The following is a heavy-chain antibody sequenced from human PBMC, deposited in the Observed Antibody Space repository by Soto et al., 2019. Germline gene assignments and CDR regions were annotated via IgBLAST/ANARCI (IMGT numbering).Heavy chain of an antibody. J-gene: IGHJ6*02. Sequence: QVQLVESGGGVVQPGRSLRLSCAASGFTFSSYGMHWVRQAPGKGLEWVAVISYDGSNKYYADSVKGRFTISRDNSKSTLYLQMNSLRAEDTAVYYCAKDYHDFGRVGGMDVWGQGTTVTVSS. V-gene: IGHV3-30*18. CDR1: GFTFSSYG. D-gene: IGHD3-3*01. CDR2: ISYDGSNK. CDR3: AKDYHDFGRVGGMDV.